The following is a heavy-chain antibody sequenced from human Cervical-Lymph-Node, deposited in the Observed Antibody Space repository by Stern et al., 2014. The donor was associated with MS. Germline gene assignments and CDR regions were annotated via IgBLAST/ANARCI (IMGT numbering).Heavy chain of an antibody. CDR1: GGSIRAGTYY. J-gene: IGHJ6*02. CDR3: ARGRTNLAGDIYYYGMDV. V-gene: IGHV4-61*02. CDR2: MYSSGSI. Sequence: MQLVESGPGLVRPSQTLSLTCTVSGGSIRAGTYYWSWIRQTAGKGLEWIGRMYSSGSIDYNPSLKSRVTISADRPKNQLSLKLVFGTAADTAVFYCARGRTNLAGDIYYYGMDVWGQGTTVTVSS. D-gene: IGHD1-1*01.